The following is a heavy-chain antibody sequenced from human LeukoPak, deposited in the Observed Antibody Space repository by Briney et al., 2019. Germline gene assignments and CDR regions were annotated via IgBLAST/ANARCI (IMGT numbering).Heavy chain of an antibody. V-gene: IGHV4-59*01. CDR2: IYYSGST. CDR1: GGSISSYY. D-gene: IGHD5-12*01. J-gene: IGHJ4*02. CDR3: ARELSGYDFFDY. Sequence: PSETLSLTCTVSGGSISSYYWSWIRQPPGKGLEWIGYIYYSGSTNYNPSLKSRVTISVDTSKNQFSLKLSSVTAADTAVYYCARELSGYDFFDYWGQGTLVTVSS.